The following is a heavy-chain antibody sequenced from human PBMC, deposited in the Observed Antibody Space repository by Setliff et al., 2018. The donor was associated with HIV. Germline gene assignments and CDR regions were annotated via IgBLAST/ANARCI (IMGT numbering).Heavy chain of an antibody. D-gene: IGHD3-3*01. CDR2: ISAYNGNT. Sequence: GASVKVSCKASGYTFTSYGISWVRQAPGQGLEWMGWISAYNGNTNYAQKLQGRVTMTTDTSTSTTYVELRSLRSDDTAVYYCARDVYFTFSGEVIRHYLDVWGKGTTVTVSS. J-gene: IGHJ6*03. V-gene: IGHV1-18*01. CDR3: ARDVYFTFSGEVIRHYLDV. CDR1: GYTFTSYG.